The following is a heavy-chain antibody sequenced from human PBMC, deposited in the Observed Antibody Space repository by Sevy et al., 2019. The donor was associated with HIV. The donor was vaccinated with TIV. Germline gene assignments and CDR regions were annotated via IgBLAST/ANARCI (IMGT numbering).Heavy chain of an antibody. CDR1: GGSISSYY. Sequence: SETLSLTCTVSGGSISSYYWRWIRQPPGKGLEWIGYIYYSGSTNYNPSLKSRVTISVDTSKNQFSLKLSSVTAADTAVYYCARIHIAVASTARHYYYYYMDVWGKGTTVTVSS. CDR3: ARIHIAVASTARHYYYYYMDV. CDR2: IYYSGST. D-gene: IGHD6-19*01. V-gene: IGHV4-59*01. J-gene: IGHJ6*03.